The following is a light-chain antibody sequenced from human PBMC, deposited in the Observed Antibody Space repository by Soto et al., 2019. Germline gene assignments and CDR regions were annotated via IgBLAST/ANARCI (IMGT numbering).Light chain of an antibody. V-gene: IGKV1-5*03. Sequence: DIQMTQSPSTLSVSVGDRVTIACRASQSIDSWLAWYQQKPGKAPKLLIHKASTLESGVPSRFSGSESGTEFTLTISSLQPDDFATYYCQQYQTYPWTFGQGTKVEIK. CDR2: KAS. CDR1: QSIDSW. CDR3: QQYQTYPWT. J-gene: IGKJ1*01.